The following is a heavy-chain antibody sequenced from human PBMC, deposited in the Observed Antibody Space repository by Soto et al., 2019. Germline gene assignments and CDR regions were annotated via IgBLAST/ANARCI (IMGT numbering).Heavy chain of an antibody. Sequence: SETLSLTCAVSGGSISSGGYSWSWIRQPPGKGLEWIGYIYHSGSTYYNPSLKSRVAISVDRSKNQFSLKLSSVTAADTAIYYCARADCGRTRCYPFDYWGKGTLVTVPS. CDR2: IYHSGST. CDR3: ARADCGRTRCYPFDY. D-gene: IGHD2-2*01. J-gene: IGHJ4*02. V-gene: IGHV4-30-2*01. CDR1: GGSISSGGYS.